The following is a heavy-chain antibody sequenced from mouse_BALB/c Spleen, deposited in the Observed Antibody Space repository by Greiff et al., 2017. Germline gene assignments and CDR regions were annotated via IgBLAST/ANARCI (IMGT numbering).Heavy chain of an antibody. V-gene: IGHV1-5*01. CDR1: GYTFTSYY. CDR2: IYPGNSDT. CDR3: TSYYGNYGFAY. Sequence: VQLQQSGPELVKPGASVRISCKASGYTFTSYYIHWVKQRPGQGLEWIGAIYPGNSDTSYNQKFKGKAKLTAVTSASTAYMELSSLTNEDSAVYYCTSYYGNYGFAYWGQGTLVTVSA. J-gene: IGHJ3*01. D-gene: IGHD2-10*01.